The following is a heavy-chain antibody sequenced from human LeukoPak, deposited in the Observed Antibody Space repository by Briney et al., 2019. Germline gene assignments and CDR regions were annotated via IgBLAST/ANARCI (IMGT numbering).Heavy chain of an antibody. CDR3: ARVSPILTYYYDRPRRPKASPFDP. CDR1: GGSISSSSYY. CDR2: IYYSGST. J-gene: IGHJ5*02. Sequence: PSETLSLTCTVSGGSISSSSYYWGWIRQPPGKGLEWIGSIYYSGSTYYNPSLKSRVTISVDTSKNQFSLKLSSVTAADTAVYYCARVSPILTYYYDRPRRPKASPFDPWGQGTLVTVSS. D-gene: IGHD3-22*01. V-gene: IGHV4-39*01.